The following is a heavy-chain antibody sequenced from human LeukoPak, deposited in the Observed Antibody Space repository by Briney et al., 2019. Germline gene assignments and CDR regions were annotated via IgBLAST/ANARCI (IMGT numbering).Heavy chain of an antibody. J-gene: IGHJ4*02. D-gene: IGHD2/OR15-2a*01. V-gene: IGHV3-30*04. CDR2: ISHDGSNK. CDR3: ATAAGNKSY. CDR1: GFTFSSYA. Sequence: GRSLRLSCAASGFTFSSYAMHWVRQAPGKGLEWVAVISHDGSNKYYADSVKGRFTISRDNSKNTLYLQMNSLRAEDTAVYYCATAAGNKSYWVLGTLVAVS.